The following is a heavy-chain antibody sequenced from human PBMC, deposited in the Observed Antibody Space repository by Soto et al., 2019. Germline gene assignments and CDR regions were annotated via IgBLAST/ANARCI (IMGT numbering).Heavy chain of an antibody. CDR1: GFTFDDYA. D-gene: IGHD3-16*01. CDR3: TKDMTPNYSESYAYAAFDK. CDR2: ISWDSDMI. V-gene: IGHV3-9*01. Sequence: EVQLVEAGGGLVQPGRSLRLSCAGSGFTFDDYAMHWVRQAAGKGLEWVSGISWDSDMIEYADSVQGRFTISRDNAENSLYLQMNSLRPEDTALYFCTKDMTPNYSESYAYAAFDKWGLGTMITVSS. J-gene: IGHJ3*02.